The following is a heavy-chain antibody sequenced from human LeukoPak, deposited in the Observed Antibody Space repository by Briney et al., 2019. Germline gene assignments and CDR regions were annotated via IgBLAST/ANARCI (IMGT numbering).Heavy chain of an antibody. V-gene: IGHV3-64D*09. CDR2: ISTNGGST. J-gene: IGHJ4*02. D-gene: IGHD6-19*01. CDR3: VRAEAGRVFDF. Sequence: GGSLRVSCSASGFTFSTYAMHWVRQAPGRGLEYVALISTNGGSTYYADSVKGRFTISRDNSKNTLYLQMRSLRAEDTAVYYCVRAEAGRVFDFWGQGTLVSVSS. CDR1: GFTFSTYA.